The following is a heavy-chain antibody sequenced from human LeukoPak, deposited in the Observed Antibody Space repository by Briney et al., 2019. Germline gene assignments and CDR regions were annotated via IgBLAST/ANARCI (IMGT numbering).Heavy chain of an antibody. D-gene: IGHD2-15*01. CDR3: ARGPVSGDIVVVVAVNYFDY. Sequence: SETLSLTCTVSGGSISSGSYYWSWIRQPAGKGLEWIGRIYTSGSTNYNPSLKSRVTMSVDTSKNQFSLKLSSVTAADTAVYYCARGPVSGDIVVVVAVNYFDYWGQGTLVTVSS. V-gene: IGHV4-61*02. CDR2: IYTSGST. CDR1: GGSISSGSYY. J-gene: IGHJ4*02.